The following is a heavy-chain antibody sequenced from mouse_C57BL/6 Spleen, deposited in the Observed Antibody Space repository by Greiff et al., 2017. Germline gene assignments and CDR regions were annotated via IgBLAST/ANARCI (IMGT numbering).Heavy chain of an antibody. Sequence: QVQLQQSGAELVMPGASVKLSCKASGYTFTSYWMHWVKQRTGQGLEWIGEIDPSDSYTNYNQKFKGKSTLTVDKSSSTAYMQLSSLTSEDSAVYYCARPYYSNYEYFDVWGTGTTVTVSS. J-gene: IGHJ1*03. CDR1: GYTFTSYW. D-gene: IGHD2-5*01. CDR3: ARPYYSNYEYFDV. CDR2: IDPSDSYT. V-gene: IGHV1-69*01.